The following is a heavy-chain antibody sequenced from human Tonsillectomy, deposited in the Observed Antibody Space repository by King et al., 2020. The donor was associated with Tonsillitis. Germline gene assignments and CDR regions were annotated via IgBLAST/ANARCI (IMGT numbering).Heavy chain of an antibody. CDR1: RFTFDDYA. J-gene: IGHJ3*01. V-gene: IGHV3-9*01. Sequence: VQLVESGGGLVQPGRSLRLSCAASRFTFDDYAMHCVRQAPGKGLECVSGISWHSGSLAYADSVKGRFTISRDNAKNSLYLQMNSLRAEDTALYYCAKDYHSSGWEDAFDVWGQGTMVIASS. CDR3: AKDYHSSGWEDAFDV. D-gene: IGHD6-19*01. CDR2: ISWHSGSL.